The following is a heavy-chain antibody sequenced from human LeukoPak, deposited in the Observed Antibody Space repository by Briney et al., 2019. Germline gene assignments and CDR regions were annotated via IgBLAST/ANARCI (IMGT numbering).Heavy chain of an antibody. Sequence: SDTLSLTCAVSGYSIRSGDYWGWVRQSPGKGLEWIGSIYHSGSTHYNPSLKSRVTISVDTSKSQFSLMLSSVTAADTAVYYCARNRSVTATPGFDHWGQGTLVTVSS. CDR3: ARNRSVTATPGFDH. J-gene: IGHJ4*02. CDR2: IYHSGST. V-gene: IGHV4-38-2*01. CDR1: GYSIRSGDY. D-gene: IGHD2-21*02.